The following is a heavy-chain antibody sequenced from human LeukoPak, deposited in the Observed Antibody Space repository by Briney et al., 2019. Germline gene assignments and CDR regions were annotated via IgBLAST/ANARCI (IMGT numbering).Heavy chain of an antibody. Sequence: GGSLRLSCAASGFTFSSYGMHWVRQAPGKGLEWVAVIWYDGSNKYYADSVKGRFTISRDNSKNTLYLQMNSLRAEDTAVYYCAKEGRKHIVVVTAVDYWGQGTLVTVSS. V-gene: IGHV3-30*02. D-gene: IGHD2-21*02. J-gene: IGHJ4*02. CDR3: AKEGRKHIVVVTAVDY. CDR1: GFTFSSYG. CDR2: IWYDGSNK.